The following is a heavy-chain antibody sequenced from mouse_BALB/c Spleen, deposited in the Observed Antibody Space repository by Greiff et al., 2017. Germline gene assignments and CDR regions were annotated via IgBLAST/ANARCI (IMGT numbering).Heavy chain of an antibody. J-gene: IGHJ3*01. V-gene: IGHV2-9*02. CDR3: AREDGYVWFAY. Sequence: VKVEESGPGLVAPSQSLSITCTVSGFSLTSYGVHWVRQPPGKGLEWLGVIWAGGSTNYNSALMSRLSISKDNSKSQVFLKMNSLQTDDTAMYYCAREDGYVWFAYWGQGTLVTVSA. CDR2: IWAGGST. D-gene: IGHD1-2*01. CDR1: GFSLTSYG.